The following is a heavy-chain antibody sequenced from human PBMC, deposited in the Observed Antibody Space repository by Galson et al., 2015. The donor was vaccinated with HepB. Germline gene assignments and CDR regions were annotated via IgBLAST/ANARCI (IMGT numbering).Heavy chain of an antibody. D-gene: IGHD3-22*01. Sequence: QSGAEVKKPGPSVKVSCKASGGTFSSYAISWVRQAPGQGLEWMGGIIPIFGTANYAQKFQGRVTITADESTSTAYMELSSLRSEDTAVYYCARSPPHYYDSSGYRDYFDYWGQGTLVTVSS. CDR3: ARSPPHYYDSSGYRDYFDY. CDR1: GGTFSSYA. CDR2: IIPIFGTA. V-gene: IGHV1-69*13. J-gene: IGHJ4*02.